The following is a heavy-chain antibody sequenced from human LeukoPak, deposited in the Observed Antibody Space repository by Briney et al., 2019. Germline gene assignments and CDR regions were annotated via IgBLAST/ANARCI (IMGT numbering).Heavy chain of an antibody. Sequence: SVKVSCKASGGTFSSYAISWLRQAPGQGLEWMGGIIPIFGTANYAQKFQGRVTITTDESTSTAYMELSSLRSEDTAVYYSAARRKYCSSTSCYILNWFDPWGQGTLVTVSS. CDR2: IIPIFGTA. D-gene: IGHD2-2*02. CDR1: GGTFSSYA. CDR3: AARRKYCSSTSCYILNWFDP. J-gene: IGHJ5*02. V-gene: IGHV1-69*05.